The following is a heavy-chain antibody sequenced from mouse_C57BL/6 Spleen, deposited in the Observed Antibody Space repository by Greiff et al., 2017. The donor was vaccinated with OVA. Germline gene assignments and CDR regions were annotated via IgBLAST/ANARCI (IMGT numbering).Heavy chain of an antibody. CDR2: ISSGGDYI. V-gene: IGHV5-9-1*02. Sequence: EVHLVESGAGLVKPGGSLKLSCAASGFTFSSYAMSWVRQTPEKRLEWVAYISSGGDYIYYADTVKGRFTISRDNARNTLYLQMSSLKSEDTAMYYCTRGWDDYATDYWGQGTSVTVSS. CDR3: TRGWDDYATDY. D-gene: IGHD4-1*01. CDR1: GFTFSSYA. J-gene: IGHJ4*01.